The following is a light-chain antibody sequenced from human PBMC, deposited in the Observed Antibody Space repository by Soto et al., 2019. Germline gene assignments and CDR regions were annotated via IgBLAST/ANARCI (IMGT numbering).Light chain of an antibody. Sequence: EIVLTQSPGTLSLSLGERATLSCRASQSVSSSYLAWYQQKPGQAPRLLIYAASSRATGIPDRFSGSGSGTDFTLTISRLEPEDFAVYYCQHYGSSQFTFGPGTKVDIK. CDR3: QHYGSSQFT. CDR1: QSVSSSY. J-gene: IGKJ3*01. CDR2: AAS. V-gene: IGKV3-20*01.